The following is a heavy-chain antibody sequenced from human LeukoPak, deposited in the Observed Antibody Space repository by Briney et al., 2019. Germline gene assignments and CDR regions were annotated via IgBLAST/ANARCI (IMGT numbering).Heavy chain of an antibody. CDR2: IHYSGNT. J-gene: IGHJ3*02. CDR3: VRGYYDSSGSSNTFDI. V-gene: IGHV4-59*01. Sequence: SETLSLTCTASGASISSSYWSWIRQPPGKGLEWIGYIHYSGNTNYTPTLKSRLTMSVDTSKNQFSLKLNSVTAADTAMYYCVRGYYDSSGSSNTFDIWGQGTMVTVSS. CDR1: GASISSSY. D-gene: IGHD3-22*01.